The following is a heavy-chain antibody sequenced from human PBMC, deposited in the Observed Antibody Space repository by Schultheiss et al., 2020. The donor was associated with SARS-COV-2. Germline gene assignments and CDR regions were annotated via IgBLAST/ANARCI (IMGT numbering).Heavy chain of an antibody. Sequence: GGSLRLSCAASGFTFSRNAVNWVRQAPGKGLEWVSSVSGSGGSTYYADSVKGRFTISRDNAKNSLYLQMNSLRAEDTAVYYCAREMATILLAFDIWGQGTMVTVSS. D-gene: IGHD5-24*01. CDR2: VSGSGGST. CDR1: GFTFSRNA. V-gene: IGHV3-23*01. J-gene: IGHJ3*02. CDR3: AREMATILLAFDI.